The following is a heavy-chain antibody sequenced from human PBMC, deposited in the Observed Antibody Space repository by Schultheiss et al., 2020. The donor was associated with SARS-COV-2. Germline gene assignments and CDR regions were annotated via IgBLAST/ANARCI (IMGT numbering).Heavy chain of an antibody. D-gene: IGHD3-3*01. CDR1: GFTFSNAW. CDR3: TTEGYDFWSGPFDYYYYMDV. CDR2: IKSKTDGGTT. Sequence: GESLKISCAASGFTFSNAWMNWVRQAPGKGLEWVGRIKSKTDGGTTDYAAPVKGRFTISRDDSKNTLYLQMNSLKTEDTAVYYCTTEGYDFWSGPFDYYYYMDVWGKGTTVTVSS. V-gene: IGHV3-15*07. J-gene: IGHJ6*03.